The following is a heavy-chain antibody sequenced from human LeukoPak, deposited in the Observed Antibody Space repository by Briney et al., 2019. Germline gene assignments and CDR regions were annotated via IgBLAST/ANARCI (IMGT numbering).Heavy chain of an antibody. J-gene: IGHJ4*02. CDR3: ARTPRSYCSSTSCYGLDY. Sequence: PGGSLRLSCSASGFTFSRYWTHWVRQAPGKGPVWVSRINSDGSSTSYADSVKGRFTISRDNAKNTLYLQMNSLRAEDTAVYYCARTPRSYCSSTSCYGLDYWGQGTLVTVSS. V-gene: IGHV3-74*01. CDR1: GFTFSRYW. D-gene: IGHD2-2*01. CDR2: INSDGSST.